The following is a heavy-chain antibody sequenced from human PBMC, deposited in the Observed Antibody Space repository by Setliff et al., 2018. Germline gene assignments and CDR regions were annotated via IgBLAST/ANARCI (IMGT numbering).Heavy chain of an antibody. D-gene: IGHD3-10*01. CDR3: FGAGTCSY. CDR2: INQGGGAQ. CDR1: GFTFSSLW. Sequence: GGSLRLSCAASGFTFSSLWMSWVRQAPGKGLEWVANINQGGGAQFYVDSVKGRFTISRDNAKNSLYLQMNNLRTEDTAVYYCFGAGTCSYWGQGTLVTVSS. V-gene: IGHV3-7*01. J-gene: IGHJ4*02.